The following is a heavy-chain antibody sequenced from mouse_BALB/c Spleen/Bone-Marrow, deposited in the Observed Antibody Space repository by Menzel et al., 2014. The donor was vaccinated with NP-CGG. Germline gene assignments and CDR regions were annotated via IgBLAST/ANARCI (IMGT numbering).Heavy chain of an antibody. Sequence: VQLQQPGPELVKSGASVKMSCKASGYTFTSYVMHWVKQKPGQGLEWIGYINPYNDGTKYNEKFKGKATLTSDKSSSTAYMELSSLTSEDSAVYYCAGYGWYFDVWGAGTTVTVSS. CDR1: GYTFTSYV. CDR3: AGYGWYFDV. D-gene: IGHD2-14*01. J-gene: IGHJ1*01. V-gene: IGHV1-14*01. CDR2: INPYNDGT.